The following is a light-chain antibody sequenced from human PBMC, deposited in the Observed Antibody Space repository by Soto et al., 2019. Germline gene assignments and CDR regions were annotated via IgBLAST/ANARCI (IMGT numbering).Light chain of an antibody. CDR2: EVS. CDR3: SSYTSSSSPVV. Sequence: SALTQPASVSGSPGQSVTISCTGSSSDVGSYNFVSWHQQHPGKAPKLIIYEVSNRPSGVSNRFSGSKSGNTASLTISGLQAEDEADYYCSSYTSSSSPVVFGGGTKLTVL. V-gene: IGLV2-14*01. CDR1: SSDVGSYNF. J-gene: IGLJ2*01.